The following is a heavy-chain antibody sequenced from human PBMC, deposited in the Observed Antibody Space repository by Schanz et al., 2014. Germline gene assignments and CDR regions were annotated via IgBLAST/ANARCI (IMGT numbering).Heavy chain of an antibody. Sequence: QVQLVQSGAEVKKLGASVKLSCKSSGYTFTDYYMQWVRQAPGQGLEWLGTIFLNDGGKHSVEKFQGRIIMTTDTSKRPVYMEMRGLRADDTAIYYCARVKYRGRGRDYFDPWGQGTLVTVSS. CDR1: GYTFTDYY. J-gene: IGHJ5*02. CDR2: IFLNDGGK. CDR3: ARVKYRGRGRDYFDP. V-gene: IGHV1-46*01. D-gene: IGHD1-26*01.